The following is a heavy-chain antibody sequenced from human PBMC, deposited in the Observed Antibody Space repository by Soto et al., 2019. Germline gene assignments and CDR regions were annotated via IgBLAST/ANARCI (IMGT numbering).Heavy chain of an antibody. CDR1: GFIFSDYA. D-gene: IGHD3-3*02. CDR3: VKDAPQPFSD. V-gene: IGHV3-23*01. Sequence: EVHLLESAGGLVQPGGSLRISCAASGFIFSDYAMSWVRQAPGKGLEWVSAISGDAHDIYYAASVKGRFTISRDNSKNTLYLQMDSLRVEDTARYYCVKDAPQPFSDWGRGTLVTVSS. J-gene: IGHJ4*02. CDR2: ISGDAHDI.